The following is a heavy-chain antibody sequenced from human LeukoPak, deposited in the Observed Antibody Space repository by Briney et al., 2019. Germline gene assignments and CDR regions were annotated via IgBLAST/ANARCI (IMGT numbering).Heavy chain of an antibody. CDR2: IYYSGST. J-gene: IGHJ4*02. Sequence: SETLSLTCAVYGGSFSSYYWSWIRQPPGKGLEWIGYIYYSGSTNYNPSLKSRVTISVDTSKNQFSLKLSSVTAADTAVYYCARDVRYCSGGSCYSGFDYWGQGTLVTVSS. D-gene: IGHD2-15*01. V-gene: IGHV4-59*01. CDR3: ARDVRYCSGGSCYSGFDY. CDR1: GGSFSSYY.